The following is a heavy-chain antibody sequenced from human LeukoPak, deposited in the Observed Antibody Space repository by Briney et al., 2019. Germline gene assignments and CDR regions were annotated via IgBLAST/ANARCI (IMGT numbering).Heavy chain of an antibody. V-gene: IGHV3-30*18. D-gene: IGHD1-26*01. Sequence: KPGGSLRLSCAASGFTFSSYGMHWVRQAPGKGLEWVAVISYDGSNKYYADSVKGRFTISRDNSKNTLYLQMNSLRAEDTAVYYCAKDGSLGAFDIWGQGTMVTVSS. J-gene: IGHJ3*02. CDR2: ISYDGSNK. CDR3: AKDGSLGAFDI. CDR1: GFTFSSYG.